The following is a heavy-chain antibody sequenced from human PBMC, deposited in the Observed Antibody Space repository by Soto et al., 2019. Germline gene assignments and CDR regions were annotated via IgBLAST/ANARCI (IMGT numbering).Heavy chain of an antibody. CDR2: ISSSSSTI. V-gene: IGHV3-48*02. D-gene: IGHD6-13*01. J-gene: IGHJ4*02. CDR1: GFTFSSYN. CDR3: ARDLPLYSRSFDY. Sequence: PGGSLRLSCAASGFTFSSYNMNWVRQAPGKGLEWVSYISSSSSTIYYVDSVKGRFTISRDNAKDSLFLQMNSLRDEDTAVYFCARDLPLYSRSFDYWGQGTLVTVSS.